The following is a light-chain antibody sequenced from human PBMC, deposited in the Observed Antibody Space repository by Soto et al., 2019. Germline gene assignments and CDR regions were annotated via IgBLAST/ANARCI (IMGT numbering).Light chain of an antibody. V-gene: IGLV1-40*01. CDR2: GNS. CDR1: SSNIGAGYD. J-gene: IGLJ1*01. CDR3: QSYDSSRSGRV. Sequence: QSALTQPPSVSGAPGQRVTISCTGSSSNIGAGYDVHWYQQLPGTAPKLLIYGNSNRPSGVPDRFSGSKSGTSASLAITGLQAEDEADYYCQSYDSSRSGRVFGTGTKVTVL.